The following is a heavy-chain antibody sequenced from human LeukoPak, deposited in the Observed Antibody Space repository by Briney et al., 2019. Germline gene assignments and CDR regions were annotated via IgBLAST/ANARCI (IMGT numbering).Heavy chain of an antibody. CDR1: GGTFSSYA. J-gene: IGHJ4*02. D-gene: IGHD3-3*01. CDR3: ARDHFDFWSGYYSEETLVFDY. V-gene: IGHV1-69*04. Sequence: GASVKVSCKASGGTFSSYAISWVRQAPGQGLEWMGRIIPILGIANYAQKFQGRVTITADKSTSTAYMELSSLRSEDTAVYYCARDHFDFWSGYYSEETLVFDYWGQGTLVTVSS. CDR2: IIPILGIA.